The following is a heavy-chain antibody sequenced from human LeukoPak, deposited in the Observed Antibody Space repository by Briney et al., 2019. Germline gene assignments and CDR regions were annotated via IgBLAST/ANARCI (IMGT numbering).Heavy chain of an antibody. CDR3: AKGGKWDVTPFDY. Sequence: GGSLRLSCAASGFTFTSYSMNWVRQAPGKGLEWVSTISGGGGSTYYADSVKGRFTISRDNSKNTLYLQVNSLRAEDTAVYYCAKGGKWDVTPFDYWGQGTLVTVSS. V-gene: IGHV3-23*01. CDR2: ISGGGGST. CDR1: GFTFTSYS. D-gene: IGHD1-26*01. J-gene: IGHJ4*02.